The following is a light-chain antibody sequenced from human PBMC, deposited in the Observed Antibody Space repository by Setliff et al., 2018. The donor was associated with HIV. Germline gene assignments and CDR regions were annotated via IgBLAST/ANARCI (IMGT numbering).Light chain of an antibody. V-gene: IGLV2-11*01. J-gene: IGLJ1*01. Sequence: QSVLTQPRSVSGSPGQSVTTACSGSDSDIGSYKYVSWYQHHPGKAPKLIIFDVNRRPSGVPARFSGSKSGNTASLTISGIQTEDEADYYCCSYAGSSTYVFGTGTKVTVL. CDR1: DSDIGSYKY. CDR2: DVN. CDR3: CSYAGSSTYV.